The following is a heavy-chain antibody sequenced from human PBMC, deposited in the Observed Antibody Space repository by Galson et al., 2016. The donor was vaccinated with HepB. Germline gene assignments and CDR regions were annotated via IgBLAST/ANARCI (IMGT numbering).Heavy chain of an antibody. D-gene: IGHD5-24*01. CDR1: GFSFNNYG. V-gene: IGHV3-33*01. J-gene: IGHJ4*02. CDR2: IWYDGSKK. Sequence: SLRLSCAASGFSFNNYGMQWFRHVLGRGLEWVAVIWYDGSKKYYVDSVKGRFTITADESTTTVYMELTSLRFDDTAVYYCARELGRETPGGTVWGAHEAFAFWGQGTLVTVSS. CDR3: ARELGRETPGGTVWGAHEAFAF.